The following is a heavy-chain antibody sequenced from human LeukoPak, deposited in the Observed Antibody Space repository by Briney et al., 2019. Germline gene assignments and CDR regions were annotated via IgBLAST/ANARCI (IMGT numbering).Heavy chain of an antibody. V-gene: IGHV3-23*01. CDR1: GFTFSGYA. CDR2: ISGGSSGST. D-gene: IGHD2-15*01. Sequence: GGSLRLSCAASGFTFSGYAMSWVRQAPGKGLEWVSTISGGSSGSTYYADSVKGRFTISRDSSKNTLFLQMNSLRAEDTAVYHCAKAASRFWDCTGGSCSGYFFDYWGQGTLVTVSS. J-gene: IGHJ4*02. CDR3: AKAASRFWDCTGGSCSGYFFDY.